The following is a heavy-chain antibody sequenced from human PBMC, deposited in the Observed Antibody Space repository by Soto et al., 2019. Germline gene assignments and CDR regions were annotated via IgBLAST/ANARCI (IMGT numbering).Heavy chain of an antibody. Sequence: QVQLVESGGGVVQPGRSLRLSCAASGFTFSSYGMHWVRQAPGKGLEWVAVISYDGSNKYYADSVKGRFTISRDNSKNTLYLQMNSLRAEDTAVYYCIGPSSTAYWCQGTLVTVSS. D-gene: IGHD2-2*01. V-gene: IGHV3-30*03. CDR1: GFTFSSYG. CDR3: IGPSSTAY. J-gene: IGHJ4*02. CDR2: ISYDGSNK.